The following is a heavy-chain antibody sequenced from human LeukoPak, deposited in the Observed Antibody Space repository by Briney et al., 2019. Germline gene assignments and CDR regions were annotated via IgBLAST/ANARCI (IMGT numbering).Heavy chain of an antibody. D-gene: IGHD6-19*01. Sequence: SETLSLTCTVSGGSISSYYWSWTRQPPGKGLEWIGYIYYSGSTNYNPSLKSRVTISADTSKNQFSLKLSSVTAADTAVYYCARHTAVAGRRGWFDPWGQGTLVTVSS. CDR1: GGSISSYY. CDR2: IYYSGST. V-gene: IGHV4-59*08. J-gene: IGHJ5*02. CDR3: ARHTAVAGRRGWFDP.